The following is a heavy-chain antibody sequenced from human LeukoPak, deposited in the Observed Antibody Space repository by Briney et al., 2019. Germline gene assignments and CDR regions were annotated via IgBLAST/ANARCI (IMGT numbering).Heavy chain of an antibody. D-gene: IGHD3-10*01. CDR1: GGSISSYY. CDR2: VYTSGST. J-gene: IGHJ5*02. V-gene: IGHV4-4*07. Sequence: SETLSLTCTVSGGSISSYYWSWIRQPAGKGLEWIGRVYTSGSTNYNPSLKSRVTMSVDTSKNQFSLKLSSVTAADTAVYYCARASYYYGSGSGPRFDPWGQGTLVTVSS. CDR3: ARASYYYGSGSGPRFDP.